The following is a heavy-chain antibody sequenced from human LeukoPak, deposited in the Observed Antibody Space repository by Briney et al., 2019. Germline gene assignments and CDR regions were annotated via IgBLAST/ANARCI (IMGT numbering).Heavy chain of an antibody. CDR2: ISRNSGSI. Sequence: PGRSLRLSCAASGFTFDDYAMHWVRQAPGKGLEWVSGISRNSGSIGYADSVKGRFTISRDNAKNSLYLQMNSLRAEDTALYYCVRGSYGVSTWFDPWGQGTLVTVSS. V-gene: IGHV3-9*01. CDR3: VRGSYGVSTWFDP. CDR1: GFTFDDYA. J-gene: IGHJ5*02. D-gene: IGHD1-26*01.